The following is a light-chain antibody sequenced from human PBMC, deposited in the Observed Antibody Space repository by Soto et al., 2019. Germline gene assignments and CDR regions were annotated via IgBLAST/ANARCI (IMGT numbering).Light chain of an antibody. J-gene: IGKJ1*01. V-gene: IGKV3-11*01. CDR3: QQRSNWPPWT. CDR2: DAS. Sequence: EIELTQSPATLSLSPGERVTLSCRASQSVSSYLAWYQQKPGQAPRLLIYDASNRATGIPARFSGSGSGTDVTLTISSLEPEDFAVYYCQQRSNWPPWTFGQGTKVEIK. CDR1: QSVSSY.